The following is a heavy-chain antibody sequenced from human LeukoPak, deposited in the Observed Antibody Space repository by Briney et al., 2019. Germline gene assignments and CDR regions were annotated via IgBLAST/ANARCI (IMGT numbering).Heavy chain of an antibody. V-gene: IGHV4-59*01. Sequence: PSETLSLICTVSGGSISSYYWSWIRQPPGKGLEWIGYIYYSGSTNYNPSLKSRVTISVDTSKNQFSLKLSSVTAADTAVYYCARAYGSGSAPFDYWGQGTLVTVSS. D-gene: IGHD3-10*01. J-gene: IGHJ4*02. CDR1: GGSISSYY. CDR2: IYYSGST. CDR3: ARAYGSGSAPFDY.